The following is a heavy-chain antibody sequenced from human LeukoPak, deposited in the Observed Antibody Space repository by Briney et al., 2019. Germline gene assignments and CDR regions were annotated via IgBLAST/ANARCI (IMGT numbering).Heavy chain of an antibody. CDR1: GFTFSSYW. CDR3: ARWLTVTPFDY. J-gene: IGHJ4*02. CDR2: ISTDGSST. Sequence: PGGSLRLSCAGSGFTFSSYWMHWVRQAPGKGLVWVSRISTDGSSTSYADSVRGRFTMSRDNAKNTLYLQMNSLRAEDTAVYYCARWLTVTPFDYWGQGTLVTVSS. D-gene: IGHD4-17*01. V-gene: IGHV3-74*01.